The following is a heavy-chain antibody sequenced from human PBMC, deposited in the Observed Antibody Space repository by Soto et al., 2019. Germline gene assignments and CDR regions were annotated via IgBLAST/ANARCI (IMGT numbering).Heavy chain of an antibody. Sequence: VGSLRLSCVASGFNLSHPWMTWVRQAAGKGLEWVGRIKSKTDGGTADYAAPVKGRATISRDDSKNTVHLQMNSLKTEDTAVYYCTTGIYYNILTGYHNVAYCGQRALVTVSS. CDR2: IKSKTDGGTA. CDR3: TTGIYYNILTGYHNVAY. V-gene: IGHV3-15*01. CDR1: GFNLSHPW. J-gene: IGHJ4*02. D-gene: IGHD3-9*01.